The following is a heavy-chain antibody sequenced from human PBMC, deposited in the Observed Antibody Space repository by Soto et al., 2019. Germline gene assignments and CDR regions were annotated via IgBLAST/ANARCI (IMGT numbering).Heavy chain of an antibody. Sequence: QVHLVESGGGVVQPGRPLRLSCAASRFNFNYYAMHWVRQAPAKGLEWGAVIWFDGSKEYYADSAKSRFTISRDNSKNMVYLEMKRLRVEDTAVYYCARGEGEGQRQGDWFDPWGQGTLVTVSP. J-gene: IGHJ5*02. CDR1: RFNFNYYA. V-gene: IGHV3-33*01. CDR2: IWFDGSKE. D-gene: IGHD6-25*01. CDR3: ARGEGEGQRQGDWFDP.